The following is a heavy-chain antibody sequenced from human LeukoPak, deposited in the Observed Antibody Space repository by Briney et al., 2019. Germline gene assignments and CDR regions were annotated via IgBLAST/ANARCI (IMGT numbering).Heavy chain of an antibody. CDR1: GGSISSSSYY. V-gene: IGHV4-39*07. CDR3: ARFQAAKYYYASGTPWYFDY. D-gene: IGHD3-10*01. J-gene: IGHJ4*02. CDR2: IYYSGST. Sequence: PSETLSLTCTVSGGSISSSSYYWGCIRQPPGKGLEWIGSIYYSGSTYYNPSLKSRVTISVDTSKNQFSLKLSSVTAADTAVYYCARFQAAKYYYASGTPWYFDYWRQGTLVTVSS.